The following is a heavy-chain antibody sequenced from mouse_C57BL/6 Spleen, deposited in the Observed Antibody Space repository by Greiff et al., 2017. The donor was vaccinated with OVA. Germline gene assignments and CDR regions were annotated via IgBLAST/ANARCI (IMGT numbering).Heavy chain of an antibody. V-gene: IGHV1-64*01. Sequence: QVQLQQPGAELVKPGASVKLSCKASGYTFTSYWMHWVKQRPGQGLEWIGMIHPTSGSTNYNEKFKSQATLTVDKSSSTAYMPLSSLTSEDSAVDYCARAGYGYDAYAMDYWGQGTSVTVSS. CDR3: ARAGYGYDAYAMDY. D-gene: IGHD2-2*01. CDR1: GYTFTSYW. CDR2: IHPTSGST. J-gene: IGHJ4*01.